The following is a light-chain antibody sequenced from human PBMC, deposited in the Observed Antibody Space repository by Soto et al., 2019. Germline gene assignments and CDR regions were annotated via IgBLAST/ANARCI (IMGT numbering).Light chain of an antibody. Sequence: QSVLTQPPSASGTPGQRVTISCSGSSSNIGSNTVNWYQQLPGTAPKLLIYSNNQRPSVVPDRFSGSKSGTSASLAISGLQSEDEADYYCAAWDDSLNGRVFGGGTKVTVL. V-gene: IGLV1-44*01. J-gene: IGLJ2*01. CDR1: SSNIGSNT. CDR3: AAWDDSLNGRV. CDR2: SNN.